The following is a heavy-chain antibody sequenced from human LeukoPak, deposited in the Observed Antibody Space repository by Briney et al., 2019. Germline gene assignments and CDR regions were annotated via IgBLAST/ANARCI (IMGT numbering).Heavy chain of an antibody. CDR3: ARGTSSLDY. CDR2: IYYSGNT. V-gene: IGHV4-59*01. J-gene: IGHJ4*02. Sequence: PSETLSLTCTVSGVSISSYYWSWIRQPPAKGLEYIGYIYYSGNTNYNPSLKSRVTISVDPSKNQFSLKLSSVTAADTAVYYCARGTSSLDYWGQGTLVTVSS. CDR1: GVSISSYY.